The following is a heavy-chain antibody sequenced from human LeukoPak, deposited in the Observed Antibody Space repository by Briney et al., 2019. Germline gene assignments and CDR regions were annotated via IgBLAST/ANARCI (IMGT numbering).Heavy chain of an antibody. J-gene: IGHJ4*02. D-gene: IGHD1-26*01. Sequence: PGGSLRLSCEASGFMFSSYGMHWVRQAPGKGLEWVAVIWYDGSNKYYADSVQGRLTIYRDNSRNTLFLQVNSLRAEDTAVYYCAIDLGGSYGNFDYCGQGTPVTVSS. CDR3: AIDLGGSYGNFDY. V-gene: IGHV3-33*01. CDR1: GFMFSSYG. CDR2: IWYDGSNK.